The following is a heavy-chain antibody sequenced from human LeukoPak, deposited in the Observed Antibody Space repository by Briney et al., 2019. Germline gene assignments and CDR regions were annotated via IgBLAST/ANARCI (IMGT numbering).Heavy chain of an antibody. D-gene: IGHD4-17*01. CDR3: ARGTTVIQTLDY. CDR2: ITPNSGGT. V-gene: IGHV1-2*06. CDR1: RYTFTGYY. J-gene: IGHJ4*02. Sequence: ASVKVPCKASRYTFTGYYMDWVRQAPGRGLEWMGRITPNSGGTNYAQKFQGRVIMTRDTSISTAYMELSRLRSDDTAVYYCARGTTVIQTLDYWGQGTLVTVSS.